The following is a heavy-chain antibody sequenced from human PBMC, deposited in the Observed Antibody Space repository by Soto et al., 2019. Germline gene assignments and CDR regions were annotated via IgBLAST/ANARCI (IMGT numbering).Heavy chain of an antibody. Sequence: KTSETLSLTCTVSGGSINSGDYYWSWIRQPPGKGLEWIGYGYYSGSTYYNPSLKSRVIISVNTSRNQFSLKLSSVTAADTAVYYCARVDGDSYFDYWGQGTLVTVSS. D-gene: IGHD2-21*02. J-gene: IGHJ4*02. CDR3: ARVDGDSYFDY. V-gene: IGHV4-30-4*01. CDR2: GYYSGST. CDR1: GGSINSGDYY.